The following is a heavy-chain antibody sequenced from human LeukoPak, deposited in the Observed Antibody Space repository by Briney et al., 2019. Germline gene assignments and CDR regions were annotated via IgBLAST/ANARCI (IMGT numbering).Heavy chain of an antibody. CDR2: IYYSGST. J-gene: IGHJ4*02. V-gene: IGHV4-59*01. Sequence: SETLSLTCTVSGGSISSYYWSWIRQPPGKGLECIGYIYYSGSTNYNPSLKSRVTISVDTSKNQFSLKLSSVTAADTAVYYCARAPGGWFDYWGQGTLVTVSS. CDR3: ARAPGGWFDY. D-gene: IGHD3-16*01. CDR1: GGSISSYY.